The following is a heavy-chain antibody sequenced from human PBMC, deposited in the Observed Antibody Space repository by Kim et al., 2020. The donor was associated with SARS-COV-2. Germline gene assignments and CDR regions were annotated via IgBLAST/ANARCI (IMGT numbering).Heavy chain of an antibody. V-gene: IGHV3-30*04. J-gene: IGHJ6*02. Sequence: GGSLRLSCAASGFTFSSYAMHWVRQAPGKGLEWVAVISYDGSNKYYADSVKGRFTISRDNSKNTLYLQMNSLRAEDTAVYYCARDIGYCSGGSCYGDYYYGMDVWGQGTTVTVSS. CDR1: GFTFSSYA. CDR3: ARDIGYCSGGSCYGDYYYGMDV. D-gene: IGHD2-15*01. CDR2: ISYDGSNK.